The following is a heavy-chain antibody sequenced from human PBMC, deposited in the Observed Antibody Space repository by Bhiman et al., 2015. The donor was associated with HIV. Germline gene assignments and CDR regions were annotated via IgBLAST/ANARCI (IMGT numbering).Heavy chain of an antibody. J-gene: IGHJ4*02. CDR3: ARAFAPYSGYPFDY. CDR1: GFTFSDYY. CDR2: ISHGGNSI. V-gene: IGHV3-11*04. Sequence: VQLVESGGGLVKPGGSLRLSCAASGFTFSDYYMSWIRQAPGKGLEWVSYISHGGNSIYNADSVKGRFTISRDNAKNSLYLQMNSLRAEDTALYYCARAFAPYSGYPFDYWGQGTLVTVSS. D-gene: IGHD5-12*01.